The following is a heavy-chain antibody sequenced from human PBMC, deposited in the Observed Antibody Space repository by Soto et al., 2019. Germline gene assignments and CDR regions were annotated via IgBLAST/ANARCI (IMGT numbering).Heavy chain of an antibody. CDR2: VYYSGST. CDR3: ARVRRTPRYFDY. J-gene: IGHJ4*02. CDR1: GGSVSSSNHY. Sequence: SETLSLTCTVSGGSVSSSNHYWSWIRQPPGKGLDWIGYVYYSGSTNYNPSLRSRVTMSVDTSKRQFSLKLSSVTAADTALYYCARVRRTPRYFDYWGQGALVTVSS. V-gene: IGHV4-61*01.